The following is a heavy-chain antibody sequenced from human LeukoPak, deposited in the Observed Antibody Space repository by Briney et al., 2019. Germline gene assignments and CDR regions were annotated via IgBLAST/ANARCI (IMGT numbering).Heavy chain of an antibody. J-gene: IGHJ6*03. CDR1: GGSISSGSYY. CDR3: ARSAYTHGTKGYYYYYYMDV. V-gene: IGHV4-61*02. CDR2: IYTSGST. D-gene: IGHD5-18*01. Sequence: SQTLSLTCTVSGGSISSGSYYWSWIRQPAGKGLEWIGRIYTSGSTNYNPSLKSRVTISVDTSRNQFSLKLTSVTAADTAVYYCARSAYTHGTKGYYYYYYMDVWGKGTTVTVSS.